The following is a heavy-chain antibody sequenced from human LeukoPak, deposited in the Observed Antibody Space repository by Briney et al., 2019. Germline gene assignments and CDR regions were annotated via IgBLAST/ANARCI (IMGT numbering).Heavy chain of an antibody. J-gene: IGHJ4*02. D-gene: IGHD6-13*01. Sequence: PGASVKVSCKASGYTFTSYYMHWVRQAPGQGLEWMGIINPSGGSTSYAQKFQGRVTMTRDMSTSTVYMELSSLRSEDTAVYYCATDRPAWGRWYPRGYYFDYWGQGTLVTVSS. CDR2: INPSGGST. V-gene: IGHV1-46*01. CDR3: ATDRPAWGRWYPRGYYFDY. CDR1: GYTFTSYY.